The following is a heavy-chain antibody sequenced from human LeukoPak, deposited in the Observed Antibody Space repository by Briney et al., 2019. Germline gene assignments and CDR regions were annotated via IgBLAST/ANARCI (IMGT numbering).Heavy chain of an antibody. V-gene: IGHV1-2*04. J-gene: IGHJ3*02. CDR3: ARIGYCNGTDCHDAFDI. Sequence: ASVKVSCKASGYSFTGYYIHWERQAPGQGLEWMGWINPNSGDTDNAQKFEGWVTMTRDTSISTVYMEMNRLKSDDTAVYFCARIGYCNGTDCHDAFDIWGQGTMVTVSS. CDR2: INPNSGDT. D-gene: IGHD2-15*01. CDR1: GYSFTGYY.